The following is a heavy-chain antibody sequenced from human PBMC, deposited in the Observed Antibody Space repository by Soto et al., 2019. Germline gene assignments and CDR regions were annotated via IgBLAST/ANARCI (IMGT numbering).Heavy chain of an antibody. CDR3: ARAPSSFNSDYGVFG. V-gene: IGHV4-30-4*01. D-gene: IGHD4-17*01. J-gene: IGHJ4*02. CDR1: GGSISSGDYY. CDR2: IYYSGST. Sequence: QVQLQESGPGLVKPSQTLSLTCTVSGGSISSGDYYWSWIRQPPGKGLEWIGYIYYSGSTYYNPPLKSRVTIXXDXSTXQFSLKLSSVTAADTAVYYCARAPSSFNSDYGVFGWGQGTLVTVSS.